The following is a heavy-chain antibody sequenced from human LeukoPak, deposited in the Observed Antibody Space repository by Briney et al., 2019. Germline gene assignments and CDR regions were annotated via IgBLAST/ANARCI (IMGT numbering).Heavy chain of an antibody. D-gene: IGHD3-22*01. CDR3: AKAISSEVVFGSRWFDP. CDR2: ISDSGLAT. V-gene: IGHV3-23*01. Sequence: PGGSLRLSCAASGFTFSNFAMTWVRQAPGQGLEWVSIISDSGLATHYIDSVKGRFTISRDNSKSTLFLQMNSLRVEDTAVYYCAKAISSEVVFGSRWFDPWGQGTMVTVSS. J-gene: IGHJ5*02. CDR1: GFTFSNFA.